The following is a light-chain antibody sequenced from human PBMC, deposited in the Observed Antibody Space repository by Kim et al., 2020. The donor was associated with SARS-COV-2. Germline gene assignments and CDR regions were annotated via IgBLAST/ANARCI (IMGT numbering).Light chain of an antibody. CDR3: QQSHSIPYT. V-gene: IGKV1-39*01. Sequence: DIQMTQSPSSLSASVGDRVTITCRASQSISSYLNWYQQKPGKAPNLLMYATSSLQSGVPSRFSGSGSGTDFTLTISSLQPEDFATYYCQQSHSIPYTFGQGTKLEI. CDR2: ATS. CDR1: QSISSY. J-gene: IGKJ2*01.